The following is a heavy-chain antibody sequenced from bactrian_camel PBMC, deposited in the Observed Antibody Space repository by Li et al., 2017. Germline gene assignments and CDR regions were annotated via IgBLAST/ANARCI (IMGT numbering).Heavy chain of an antibody. CDR3: AAARDDARRACTGDSLLKFSF. Sequence: HVQLVESGGGSVEAGGSLNLSCTYQGYIRCMAWFRQAPGKEREKVATINSIGGTTYVDSVKGRFTVSADNAKRTLYLQMNSLEPSDTATYYCAAARDDARRACTGDSLLKFSFWGQGTQVTVS. V-gene: IGHV3S53*01. D-gene: IGHD1*01. CDR1: GYIRC. J-gene: IGHJ6*01. CDR2: INSIGGT.